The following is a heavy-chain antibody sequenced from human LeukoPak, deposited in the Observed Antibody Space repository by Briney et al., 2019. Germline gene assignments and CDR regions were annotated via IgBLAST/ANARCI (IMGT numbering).Heavy chain of an antibody. CDR3: ARGTSQGYCGGGDCYGAFDI. D-gene: IGHD2-15*01. J-gene: IGHJ3*02. CDR1: EFTFSTYT. CDR2: ISDSSSYI. Sequence: GGSLRLSCAASEFTFSTYTMNWVRQAPGKGLEWLSSISDSSSYIYYADSVKGRFTISRDNAKNSLYLQMNSLRVEDTAVYYCARGTSQGYCGGGDCYGAFDIWGQGTMVTVSS. V-gene: IGHV3-21*01.